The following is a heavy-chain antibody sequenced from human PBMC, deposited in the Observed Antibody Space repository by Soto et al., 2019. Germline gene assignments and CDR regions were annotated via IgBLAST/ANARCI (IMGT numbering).Heavy chain of an antibody. CDR1: GYTFTSYA. CDR2: INAGNGNT. J-gene: IGHJ6*02. D-gene: IGHD6-13*01. CDR3: ARDSVIAAAGAYYYYVMDV. Sequence: ASEKVSWKASGYTFTSYAMHWVRQAPGQRLEWMGWINAGNGNTKYSQKFQGRVTITRDTSASTAYMELSSLRSEDTAVYYCARDSVIAAAGAYYYYVMDVWGQGTTVTVSS. V-gene: IGHV1-3*01.